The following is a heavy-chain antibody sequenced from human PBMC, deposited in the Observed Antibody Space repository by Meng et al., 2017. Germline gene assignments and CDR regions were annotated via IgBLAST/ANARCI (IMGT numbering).Heavy chain of an antibody. CDR3: AKHRGYGSGSYYFDY. Sequence: ESGGGLVPAGGSLGLSGAGAGFTFRSYWMHSVRQAPGKGLVWVSSINRDGRSTSYADSVKGRFTISRDNSKNTLYLKMNSLRAEDTAVYYCAKHRGYGSGSYYFDYWGQGTLVTVSS. D-gene: IGHD3-10*01. V-gene: IGHV3-74*01. CDR2: INRDGRST. J-gene: IGHJ4*02. CDR1: GFTFRSYW.